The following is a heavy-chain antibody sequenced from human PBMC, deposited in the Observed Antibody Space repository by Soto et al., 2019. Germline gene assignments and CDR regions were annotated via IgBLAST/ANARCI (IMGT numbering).Heavy chain of an antibody. CDR1: GGSISSYY. J-gene: IGHJ6*02. D-gene: IGHD6-19*01. CDR2: IYTSGST. V-gene: IGHV4-4*07. CDR3: ARDLRRYSSGWYRDKNYYYYGMDV. Sequence: QVQLQESGPGLVKPSETLSLTCTVSGGSISSYYWSWIRQPAGKGLEWIGRIYTSGSTNCNPSLNGRGTMSVDTSKNQFSLKLSSVTAADTAVYYCARDLRRYSSGWYRDKNYYYYGMDVWGQGTTVTVSS.